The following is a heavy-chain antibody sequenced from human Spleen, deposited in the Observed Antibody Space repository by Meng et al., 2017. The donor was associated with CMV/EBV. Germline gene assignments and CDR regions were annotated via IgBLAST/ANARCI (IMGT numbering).Heavy chain of an antibody. J-gene: IGHJ3*02. CDR2: VTTGAGT. D-gene: IGHD2-21*01. V-gene: IGHV3-66*02. Sequence: GGSLRLSCAASGFSVSSNYMAWVRQAPGKGLEWVAVVTTGAGTYYADSVKGRFTISSDDSKITLDLHMNSLRPEDTAVYYCARDWAAIDAFDIWGHGTMVTVSS. CDR3: ARDWAAIDAFDI. CDR1: GFSVSSNY.